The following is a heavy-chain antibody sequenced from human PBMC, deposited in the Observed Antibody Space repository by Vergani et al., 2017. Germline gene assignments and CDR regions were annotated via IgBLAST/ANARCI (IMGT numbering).Heavy chain of an antibody. J-gene: IGHJ4*02. Sequence: QVQLVQSGAEVKKPGSSVKVSCKASGGTFSSYGMHWVRQAPGKGLEWVAVIWYDGSNKYYADSVKGRFTISRDNSKNTLYLQMNSLRAEDTAVYYCAGESADYYDSSGTFDYWGQGTLVTVSS. CDR2: IWYDGSNK. D-gene: IGHD3-22*01. V-gene: IGHV3-33*01. CDR3: AGESADYYDSSGTFDY. CDR1: GGTFSSYG.